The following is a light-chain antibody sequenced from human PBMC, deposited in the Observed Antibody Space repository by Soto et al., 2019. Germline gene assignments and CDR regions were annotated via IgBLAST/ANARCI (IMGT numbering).Light chain of an antibody. CDR2: GAS. Sequence: EIVLTQSPGTLSLSPGERATLSCRASQSVSSSYLAWYQQKPGQAPRLLIYGASSSATGIPDRFSGSGSGTHFTLPISRLEHEDFAVYYCQQYGSSLFTFGPGTKVDI. V-gene: IGKV3-20*01. J-gene: IGKJ3*01. CDR1: QSVSSSY. CDR3: QQYGSSLFT.